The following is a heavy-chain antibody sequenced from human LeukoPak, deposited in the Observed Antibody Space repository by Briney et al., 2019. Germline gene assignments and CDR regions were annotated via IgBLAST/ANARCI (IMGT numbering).Heavy chain of an antibody. Sequence: ASVKVSCKASGYTFTSYGISWVRQAPGQGLEWMGWISAYNGNTNYAQKLQGRVTVTTDASTSTTYMELRSLRSDDTAMYYCGRDSGYCSSWLWEWGQGTLVTVSS. CDR3: GRDSGYCSSWLWE. CDR2: ISAYNGNT. J-gene: IGHJ4*02. CDR1: GYTFTSYG. V-gene: IGHV1-18*01. D-gene: IGHD6-13*01.